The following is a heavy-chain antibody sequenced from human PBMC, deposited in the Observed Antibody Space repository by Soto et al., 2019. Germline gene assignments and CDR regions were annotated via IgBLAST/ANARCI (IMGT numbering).Heavy chain of an antibody. J-gene: IGHJ3*02. Sequence: SETLSLTCTVSGGSISSYHWSWIRQPPGKGLEWIGYIYYSGSTNYNPSLKSRVTISVDTSKNQFSLKLSSVTAADTAVYYCARDDYGEAFDIWGQGTMVTVSS. V-gene: IGHV4-59*01. CDR3: ARDDYGEAFDI. CDR2: IYYSGST. D-gene: IGHD4-17*01. CDR1: GGSISSYH.